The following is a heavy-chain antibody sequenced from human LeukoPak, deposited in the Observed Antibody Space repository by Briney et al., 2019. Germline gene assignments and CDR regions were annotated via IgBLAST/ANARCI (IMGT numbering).Heavy chain of an antibody. CDR1: GYPFTTYD. V-gene: IGHV1-8*03. D-gene: IGHD1-7*01. Sequence: ASVKVSCKASGYPFTTYDINWVGQATGQRLEWMGWMNPNSGNTGYAQKFQGRVTLIRNTSISTAYMELSSLRSDDTAVYYCARQGQTGTFGYWGQGTLVTVSS. CDR2: MNPNSGNT. J-gene: IGHJ4*02. CDR3: ARQGQTGTFGY.